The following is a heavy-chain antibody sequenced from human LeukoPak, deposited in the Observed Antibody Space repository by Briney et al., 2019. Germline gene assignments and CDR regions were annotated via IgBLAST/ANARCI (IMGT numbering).Heavy chain of an antibody. V-gene: IGHV3-23*01. J-gene: IGHJ5*01. CDR1: GFTFSSYD. Sequence: PGGSLRVSCAASGFTFSSYDMSWVRQAPGKGLEWVSGISGSGGSTYYADSVKGRFTISRDNSKSTLYLQMNSLRAEDMAVYYCAKDRHAPGRYCSSTTCFPFDSWGQGTLVTVSS. D-gene: IGHD2-2*01. CDR3: AKDRHAPGRYCSSTTCFPFDS. CDR2: ISGSGGST.